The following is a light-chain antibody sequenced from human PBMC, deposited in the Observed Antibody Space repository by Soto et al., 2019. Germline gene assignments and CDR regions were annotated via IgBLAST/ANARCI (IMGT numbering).Light chain of an antibody. Sequence: EIVLTQSPGTLSLSPGERATLSCRASQSVASNYLAWYQQRPGQAPRLLMYAASSRAAGVPDRFSGSGSWTDATLSVRKLEREDYAVSFCYQYGRYPPFTFGPGTTVDIK. CDR3: YQYGRYPPFT. CDR1: QSVASNY. CDR2: AAS. J-gene: IGKJ3*01. V-gene: IGKV3-20*01.